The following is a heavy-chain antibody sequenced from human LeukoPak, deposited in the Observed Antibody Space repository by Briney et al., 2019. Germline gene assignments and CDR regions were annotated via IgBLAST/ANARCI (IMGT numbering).Heavy chain of an antibody. CDR1: GFTFSSYS. J-gene: IGHJ4*02. V-gene: IGHV3-21*01. Sequence: GSLRLSCAASGFTFSSYSMNWVRQAPGKGLKWVSSISSSSSYIYYADSVKGRFTISRDNAKNSLYLQMNSLRAEDTAVYYCARAGGPRPYYDFRSGYYYYFDYWGQGTLVTVSS. CDR3: ARAGGPRPYYDFRSGYYYYFDY. D-gene: IGHD3-3*01. CDR2: ISSSSSYI.